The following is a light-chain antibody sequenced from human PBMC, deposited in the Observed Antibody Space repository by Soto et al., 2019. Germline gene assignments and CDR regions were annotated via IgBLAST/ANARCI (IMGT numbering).Light chain of an antibody. CDR2: AAS. Sequence: DIQMTQSPSSLSASVGVGVTITCQASQDISNSLNWYQQKPGKAPKLLIYAASSLQSGVPSRFSGSGSGTDFTLTISSLQPEDFATYYCQQSYSTPWTFGQGTKVDIK. CDR1: QDISNS. CDR3: QQSYSTPWT. V-gene: IGKV1-39*01. J-gene: IGKJ1*01.